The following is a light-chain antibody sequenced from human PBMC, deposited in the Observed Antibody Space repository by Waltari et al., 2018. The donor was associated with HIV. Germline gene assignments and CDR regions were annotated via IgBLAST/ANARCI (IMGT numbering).Light chain of an antibody. CDR1: SSNIGHNY. CDR3: ATWDDSLSGPV. Sequence: QSVLTQPPSASGTPGQRVTIPCSGRSSNIGHNYVYWYQQLPGTAPKLLINRNNQRPSGVPDRFSGPKSDTSASLAISGLRSEDEADYFCATWDDSLSGPVFGGGTKLTVL. CDR2: RNN. V-gene: IGLV1-47*01. J-gene: IGLJ3*02.